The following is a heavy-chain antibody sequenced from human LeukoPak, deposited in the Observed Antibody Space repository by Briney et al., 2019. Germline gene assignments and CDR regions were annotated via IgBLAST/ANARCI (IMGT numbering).Heavy chain of an antibody. Sequence: GGSLRLSCAASGFTFSSYGMHWVRQAPGKGLEWVAFIRYDGSNKYYADSVKGRFTISRDNSKNTLYLQMNSLRAEDTAVYYCAKDLTYYYDSSGYYFDYWGQGTLSPSPQ. D-gene: IGHD3-22*01. CDR3: AKDLTYYYDSSGYYFDY. V-gene: IGHV3-30*02. J-gene: IGHJ4*02. CDR1: GFTFSSYG. CDR2: IRYDGSNK.